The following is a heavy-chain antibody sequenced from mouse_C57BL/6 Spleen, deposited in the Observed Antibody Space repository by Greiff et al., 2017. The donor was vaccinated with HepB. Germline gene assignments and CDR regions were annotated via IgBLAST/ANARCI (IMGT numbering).Heavy chain of an antibody. J-gene: IGHJ2*01. CDR1: GFTFSDYY. CDR3: ASGCLLDY. CDR2: ISNGGGST. Sequence: DVQLVESGGGLVQPGGSLKLSCAASGFTFSDYYMYWVRQTPEKRLEWVAYISNGGGSTYYPDTVKGRFTISRDNAKNTLYLQMIRLKSEDTAMYYCASGCLLDYWGQGTTLTVSS. V-gene: IGHV5-12*01. D-gene: IGHD2-10*01.